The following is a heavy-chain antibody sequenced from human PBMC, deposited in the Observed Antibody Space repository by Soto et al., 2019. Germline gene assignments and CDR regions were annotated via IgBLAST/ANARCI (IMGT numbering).Heavy chain of an antibody. CDR1: GFTFSSYG. V-gene: IGHV3-30*03. Sequence: QVQLVESGGGVVQPGRSLRLSCAASGFTFSSYGMHWVRQAPGKGLEWVATISYDGSNKYYADSVKGRFTISRDNSKNTLYVQMNNLRADDTAVYYCGGGYDFGDYWGQGTLVTVSS. CDR2: ISYDGSNK. J-gene: IGHJ4*02. CDR3: GGGYDFGDY. D-gene: IGHD5-12*01.